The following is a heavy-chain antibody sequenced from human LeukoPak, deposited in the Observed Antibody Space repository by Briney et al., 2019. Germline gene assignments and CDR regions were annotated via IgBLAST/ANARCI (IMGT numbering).Heavy chain of an antibody. D-gene: IGHD1-7*01. J-gene: IGHJ4*02. Sequence: GGSLRLSCAASGFTVSSNYMSWVRQAPGKGLEWVSVIYSGGSTYYADSVKGGFTISRDNSKNTLYLQMNSLRAEDTAVYYCARVVINWNYFYFDYWGQGTLVTVSS. CDR1: GFTVSSNY. CDR3: ARVVINWNYFYFDY. CDR2: IYSGGST. V-gene: IGHV3-53*01.